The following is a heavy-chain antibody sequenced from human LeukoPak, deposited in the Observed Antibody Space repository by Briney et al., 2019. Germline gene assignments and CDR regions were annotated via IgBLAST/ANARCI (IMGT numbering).Heavy chain of an antibody. CDR1: GGSVSSGTYY. J-gene: IGHJ3*02. CDR3: ARVEWFGELSPFDI. V-gene: IGHV4-61*01. Sequence: SETLSLTCTVSGGSVSSGTYYWSWIRQPPGEGLEWIGYIYYSGSPNYNPSLKSRVTISVDTSKNQFSLKLSSVTAADTAVYYCARVEWFGELSPFDIWGQGTMVTVSS. D-gene: IGHD3-10*01. CDR2: IYYSGSP.